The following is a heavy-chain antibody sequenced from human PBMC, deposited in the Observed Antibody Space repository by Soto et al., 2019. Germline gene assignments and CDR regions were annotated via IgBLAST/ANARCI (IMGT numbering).Heavy chain of an antibody. CDR2: ISNSGATK. D-gene: IGHD3-9*01. CDR3: AKCGHYDMLTGQGGFDP. V-gene: IGHV3-48*03. J-gene: IGHJ5*02. Sequence: EVRLEESGGTLIQPGGSLTLSCVGSGFTLSEFEVTWVRQAPGKGLEWLSYISNSGATKHYADSVKGRFTVSRDNAKNSVYLQLNSLSGEDTATYYCAKCGHYDMLTGQGGFDPWGLGTLVTVAS. CDR1: GFTLSEFE.